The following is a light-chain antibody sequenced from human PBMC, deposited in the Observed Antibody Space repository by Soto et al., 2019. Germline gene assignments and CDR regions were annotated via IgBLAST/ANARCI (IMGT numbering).Light chain of an antibody. CDR1: SGSVASSY. V-gene: IGLV6-57*04. Sequence: LTQPHSVSESPGKTVTISCTRGSGSVASSYVHWYQQRPGSAPTTVIYEDNLRPSGVPDRFSGSIDSSSNSASLTISGLKTEDEADYYCQSYDTINVVFGGGTKLTVL. CDR2: EDN. CDR3: QSYDTINVV. J-gene: IGLJ2*01.